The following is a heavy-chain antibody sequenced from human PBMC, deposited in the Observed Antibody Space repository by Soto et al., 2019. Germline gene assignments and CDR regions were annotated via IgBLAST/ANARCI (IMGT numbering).Heavy chain of an antibody. CDR1: GDTFNNYG. Sequence: QVQLVQSGAAVKKPGSSVKVSCKASGDTFNNYGISWVRQAPGQRLEWMGEIIPIFPTSNYAQKFQVRVTITADESTSTAYMELSSLTSEDTAVYYWARGGDSAMVKGGSFAYWGQGTLVTVSS. J-gene: IGHJ4*02. CDR2: IIPIFPTS. V-gene: IGHV1-69*12. CDR3: ARGGDSAMVKGGSFAY. D-gene: IGHD5-18*01.